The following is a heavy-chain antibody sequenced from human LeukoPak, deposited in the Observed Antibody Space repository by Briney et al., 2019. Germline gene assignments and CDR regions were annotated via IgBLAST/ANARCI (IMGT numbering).Heavy chain of an antibody. Sequence: GGSLRLSCAASGFTFSSYSMNWVRQAPGKGLEWVSYISSSGSTIYYADSVKGRFTISRDNAKNSLYLQMNSLRAEDTAVYYCATTVVPAAMYGMDVWGQGTTVTVSS. D-gene: IGHD2-2*01. J-gene: IGHJ6*02. CDR1: GFTFSSYS. V-gene: IGHV3-48*04. CDR3: ATTVVPAAMYGMDV. CDR2: ISSSGSTI.